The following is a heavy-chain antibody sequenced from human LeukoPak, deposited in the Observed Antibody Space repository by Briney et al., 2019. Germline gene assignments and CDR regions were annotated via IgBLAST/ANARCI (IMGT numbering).Heavy chain of an antibody. CDR2: ISGSGGRT. V-gene: IGHV3-23*01. Sequence: PGGSLRLSCAASGFTFNSYAMSWVRQAPGKGLEWVSAISGSGGRTYYADSVKGRFTISRDDSKSTMFLQMNSLRAKDTAVYYCARGMTTEVDYWGQGTLVTVSS. J-gene: IGHJ4*02. CDR1: GFTFNSYA. D-gene: IGHD4-17*01. CDR3: ARGMTTEVDY.